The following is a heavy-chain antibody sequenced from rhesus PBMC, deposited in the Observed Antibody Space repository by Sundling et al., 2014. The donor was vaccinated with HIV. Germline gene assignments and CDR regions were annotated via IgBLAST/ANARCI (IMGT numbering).Heavy chain of an antibody. CDR1: GGSISGDYG. CDR3: VPWRDPDS. Sequence: QVQLQESGPGLLKPSETLSLTCAVSGGSISGDYGWGWIRQPPGKGLEWIGEINGNTGVTNYYPSLLSRVTISRDTSKNQFFLDLTSVTAADTAVYYCVPWRDPDSWGQGILVTVSS. D-gene: IGHD1-38*01. CDR2: INGNTGVT. V-gene: IGHV4-106*01. J-gene: IGHJ4*01.